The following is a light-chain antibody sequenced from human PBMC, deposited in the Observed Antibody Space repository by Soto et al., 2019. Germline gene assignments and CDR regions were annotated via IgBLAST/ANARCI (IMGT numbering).Light chain of an antibody. CDR3: QQYYDAPQN. Sequence: DIVMTQSPDSLAVSLGERATINCKSSQSVLYSNNKNYVAWYQQKPGQPPKLLIYWASTRESGVPDRFGGSGSGTDFTLTISSLQAEDVAVYYCQQYYDAPQNFGQGTKVEIK. CDR1: QSVLYSNNKNY. J-gene: IGKJ1*01. CDR2: WAS. V-gene: IGKV4-1*01.